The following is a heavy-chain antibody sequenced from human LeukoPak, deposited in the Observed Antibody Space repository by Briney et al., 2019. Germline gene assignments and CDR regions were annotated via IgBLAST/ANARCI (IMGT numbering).Heavy chain of an antibody. CDR2: ISSNGGST. CDR1: GFTFSSYA. Sequence: PGGSLRLSCAASGFTFSSYAMHWVRQAPGKGLEYVSAISSNGGSTYYANSVKGRFTISRDNSKNTLYLQMGSLRAEDMAVYYCARGRTGIAALYYYYYYMDVWGKGTTVTVSS. CDR3: ARGRTGIAALYYYYYYMDV. D-gene: IGHD6-13*01. V-gene: IGHV3-64*01. J-gene: IGHJ6*03.